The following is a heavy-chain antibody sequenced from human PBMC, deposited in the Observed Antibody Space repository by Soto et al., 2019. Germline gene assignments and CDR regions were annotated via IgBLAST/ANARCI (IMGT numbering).Heavy chain of an antibody. CDR2: INAGNGNT. J-gene: IGHJ5*02. CDR3: ARDWDSSSWHPYQWFDP. V-gene: IGHV1-3*01. Sequence: QVQLVQSGAEVKKPGASVKVSCKASGYTFTSYAMHWVRQAPGQRLEWMGWINAGNGNTKYSQKFQGRVTITRDTSASTAYMELSSLRSEDTAVYYCARDWDSSSWHPYQWFDPWGQGTLVTVSS. CDR1: GYTFTSYA. D-gene: IGHD6-13*01.